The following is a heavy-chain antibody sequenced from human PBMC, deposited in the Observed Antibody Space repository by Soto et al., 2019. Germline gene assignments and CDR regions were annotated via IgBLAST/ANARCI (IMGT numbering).Heavy chain of an antibody. Sequence: VASVKVSCKASGGTFSSYGISWVRQAPGQGLEWMGGIIPLFGTTNFAHKFKGRVTITADESTSTVYMELSSLRFEDTAIYYCARAHGSSWYNWFDPWGQGTLVTVSS. V-gene: IGHV1-69*13. CDR3: ARAHGSSWYNWFDP. D-gene: IGHD6-19*01. J-gene: IGHJ5*02. CDR1: GGTFSSYG. CDR2: IIPLFGTT.